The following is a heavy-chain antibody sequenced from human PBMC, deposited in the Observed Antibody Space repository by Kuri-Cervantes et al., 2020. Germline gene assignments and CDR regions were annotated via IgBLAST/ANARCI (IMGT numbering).Heavy chain of an antibody. CDR3: ATQRRGTTT. Sequence: GESLKISCAASGFSLSSGAMSWVRQAPGKGLEWVSTIGPGGTDIYYPDSVKGRFTISRDNSKNTLYLQMNSLRAEDTAVYYCATQRRGTTTWGQGTLVTVSS. J-gene: IGHJ4*02. V-gene: IGHV3-23*01. CDR2: IGPGGTDI. CDR1: GFSLSSGA. D-gene: IGHD1-1*01.